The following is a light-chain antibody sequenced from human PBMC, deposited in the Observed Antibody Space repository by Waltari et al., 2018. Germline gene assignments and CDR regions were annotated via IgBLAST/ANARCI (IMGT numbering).Light chain of an antibody. Sequence: DIQMTQSPSSLSASVGDRVTITCRASQGIRNDVGWYQQKPGKAPKRMIYAASSLQSGVPSRFSGSGSGREFTLTISSLQPDDFATDYFLQHNNFPRSFGQGTRVEIK. V-gene: IGKV1-17*01. CDR2: AAS. J-gene: IGKJ5*01. CDR3: LQHNNFPRS. CDR1: QGIRND.